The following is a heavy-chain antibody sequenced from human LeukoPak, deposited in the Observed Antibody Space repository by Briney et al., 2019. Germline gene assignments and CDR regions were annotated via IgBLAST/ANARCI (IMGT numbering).Heavy chain of an antibody. Sequence: GGSLRLSCAASGFTFSSYSMNWVRQAPGKGLEWVSSISSSSSYIYYADSVKGRFTISRDNAKNSLYLQMNSLRAEDTAVYYCARALPSPLYSGSYADAFDLWRKGTRLTVSS. J-gene: IGHJ3*01. D-gene: IGHD1-26*01. CDR1: GFTFSSYS. CDR2: ISSSSSYI. CDR3: ARALPSPLYSGSYADAFDL. V-gene: IGHV3-21*01.